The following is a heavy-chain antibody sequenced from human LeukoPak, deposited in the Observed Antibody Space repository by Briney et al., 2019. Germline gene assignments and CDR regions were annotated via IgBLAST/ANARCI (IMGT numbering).Heavy chain of an antibody. CDR1: GLTVSSNY. CDR2: LYSGGSA. CDR3: ARLLIDYGDYDY. D-gene: IGHD4-17*01. Sequence: GGSLRLSCAASGLTVSSNYMSWVRQTPEKGLEWVSILYSGGSAYYPDSLSGRFTISRDNSKNTLYLQMNSLRAEDTAVYYCARLLIDYGDYDYWGQGTLVTVSS. J-gene: IGHJ4*02. V-gene: IGHV3-66*04.